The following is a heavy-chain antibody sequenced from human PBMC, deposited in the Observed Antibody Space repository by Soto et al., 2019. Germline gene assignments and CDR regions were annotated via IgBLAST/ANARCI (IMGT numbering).Heavy chain of an antibody. Sequence: PSETLSLTCTVSGGSISSGGYYWSWIRQHPGKGLEWIGYIYYSGSTYYNPSLKSRVTISVDTSKNQFSLKLSSVTAADTAVYYCASGSSSGWPYYYYYMDVWGKGTTVTVSS. V-gene: IGHV4-31*03. CDR2: IYYSGST. CDR1: GGSISSGGYY. J-gene: IGHJ6*03. D-gene: IGHD6-19*01. CDR3: ASGSSSGWPYYYYYMDV.